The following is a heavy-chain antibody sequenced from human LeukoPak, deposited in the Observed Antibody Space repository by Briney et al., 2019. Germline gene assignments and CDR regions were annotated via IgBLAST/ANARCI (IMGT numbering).Heavy chain of an antibody. V-gene: IGHV3-33*01. CDR2: IWNDGDNK. CDR1: GXNFNSFG. D-gene: IGHD2-2*01. J-gene: IGHJ6*02. CDR3: ARRGGCSSTSCQHRYGMDV. Sequence: PGRSLRLSCAATGXNFNSFGMHWVRQAPGKGQEWVAVIWNDGDNKYYADSVKGRFTISRDNSKNTLYLQMNSLRAEDTAVYYCARRGGCSSTSCQHRYGMDVWGQGITVTVSS.